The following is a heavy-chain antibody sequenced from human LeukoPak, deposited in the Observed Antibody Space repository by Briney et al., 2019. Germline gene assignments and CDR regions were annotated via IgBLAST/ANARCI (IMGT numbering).Heavy chain of an antibody. V-gene: IGHV1-3*01. Sequence: ASVKVSCTASGYTFTSYAMHWVRQAPGQRLEWMGWINAGNGNTKYSQKFQGRVTITRDTSASTAYMELSSLRSEDTAVYYCARAVMAAAGIRYWGQGTLVTVSS. CDR1: GYTFTSYA. D-gene: IGHD6-13*01. J-gene: IGHJ4*02. CDR3: ARAVMAAAGIRY. CDR2: INAGNGNT.